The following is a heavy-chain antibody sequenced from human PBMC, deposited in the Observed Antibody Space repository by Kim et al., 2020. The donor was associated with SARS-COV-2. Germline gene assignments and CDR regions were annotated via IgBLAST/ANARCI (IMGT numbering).Heavy chain of an antibody. CDR3: ARAGPSSWSIFDY. D-gene: IGHD6-13*01. J-gene: IGHJ4*02. Sequence: YTPSLKSRVTISVDTSKNQFSLKLGAVTAADTAVYYCARAGPSSWSIFDYWGQGTLVTVSS. V-gene: IGHV4-59*01.